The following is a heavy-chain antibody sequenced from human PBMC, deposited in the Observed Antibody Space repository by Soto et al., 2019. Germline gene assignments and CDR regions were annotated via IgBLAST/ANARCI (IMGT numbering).Heavy chain of an antibody. J-gene: IGHJ4*02. CDR2: MWFDGTKE. V-gene: IGHV3-33*01. CDR1: GFTFSSYG. Sequence: GGSLRLSCEASGFTFSSYGMHWVRQAPGNGLEWVAVMWFDGTKEYYADSVKGRFTISRDNSKNTLDLQMNSVRAEDTAVYYCARDTYYDGNDYYHYFDFWGQGALVTVSS. D-gene: IGHD3-22*01. CDR3: ARDTYYDGNDYYHYFDF.